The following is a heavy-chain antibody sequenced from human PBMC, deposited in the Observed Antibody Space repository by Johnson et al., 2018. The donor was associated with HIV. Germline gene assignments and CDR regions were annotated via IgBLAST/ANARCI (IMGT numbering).Heavy chain of an antibody. CDR1: GFTFSSYA. J-gene: IGHJ3*02. D-gene: IGHD6-6*01. Sequence: QVQLVESGGGVVQPGRSLRLSCAASGFTFSSYAMHWVRQAPGKGLEWVALISYDGSNKYYADSVKRRFTISRDNSKNTLYPPMNSLRAEDTAVYYCARVGQKLVPVPRGAFDIWGQGTIVTVSS. V-gene: IGHV3-30*04. CDR2: ISYDGSNK. CDR3: ARVGQKLVPVPRGAFDI.